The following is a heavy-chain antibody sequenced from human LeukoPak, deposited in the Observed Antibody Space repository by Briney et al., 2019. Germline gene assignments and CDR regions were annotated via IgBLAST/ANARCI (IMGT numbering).Heavy chain of an antibody. Sequence: KPSETLSLTCTVSGGSISSGGYYWSWIRQHPGNGLEYIGYLFYSGSTYYNPSLRGRVTISVDTSKNQCSLKLSSVTAADTAVYYCARARFADGSGTPFVDVWGQGTTVTVSS. V-gene: IGHV4-31*03. CDR2: LFYSGST. CDR1: GGSISSGGYY. D-gene: IGHD3-10*01. J-gene: IGHJ6*02. CDR3: ARARFADGSGTPFVDV.